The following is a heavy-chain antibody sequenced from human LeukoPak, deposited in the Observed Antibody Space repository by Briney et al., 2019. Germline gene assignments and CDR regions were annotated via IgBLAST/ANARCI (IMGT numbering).Heavy chain of an antibody. CDR2: IIPMSGTV. J-gene: IGHJ4*02. CDR3: ARERIVAGTGTFDS. D-gene: IGHD6-19*01. CDR1: GGTFSTFG. V-gene: IGHV1-69*06. Sequence: ASVKVSCKASGGTFSTFGISWVRQAPGQGLEWMGGIIPMSGTVNNAQKFQGRVTITADKSTGTAYMELSSLRSDDTAVYYCARERIVAGTGTFDSWGQGTLVTVSS.